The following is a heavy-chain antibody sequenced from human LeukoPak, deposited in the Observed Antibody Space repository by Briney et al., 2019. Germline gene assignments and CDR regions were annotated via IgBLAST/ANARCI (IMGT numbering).Heavy chain of an antibody. CDR1: GGSISSGNYY. CDR2: IYYSEST. J-gene: IGHJ4*02. V-gene: IGHV4-31*03. D-gene: IGHD7-27*01. CDR3: ARSAGVNYFDY. Sequence: SQTLSLTCTVFGGSISSGNYYWNWIRQHPGEGPEWIGYIYYSESTYSNPPLKSRVTISIDTSKNQFSLKLSSVTVADTAVYFCARSAGVNYFDYWGQGTLVTVSS.